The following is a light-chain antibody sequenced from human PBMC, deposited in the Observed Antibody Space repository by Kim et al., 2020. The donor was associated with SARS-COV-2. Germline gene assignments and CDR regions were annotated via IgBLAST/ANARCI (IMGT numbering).Light chain of an antibody. J-gene: IGLJ3*02. CDR2: DVS. CDR1: SSVVANYTD. Sequence: GHTITVSCTGTSSVVANYTDVAWYQQHPAKAPNLMIFDVSNRPSGFSSRCSGSKSGNTASLTISGLQAEDEADYYCCSYTTTRTLLFGGGTQLTVL. V-gene: IGLV2-14*04. CDR3: CSYTTTRTLL.